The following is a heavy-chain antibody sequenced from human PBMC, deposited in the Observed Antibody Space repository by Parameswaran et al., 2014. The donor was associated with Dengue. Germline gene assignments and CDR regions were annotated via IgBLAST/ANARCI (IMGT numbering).Heavy chain of an antibody. D-gene: IGHD3-10*01. Sequence: VRQAPGKGLEWVSYISSSGSTIYYADSVKGRFTISRDNAKNSLYLQMNSLRAEDTAVYYCARDFSYYYGSGSYYNYYYGMDVWGQGTTVTVSS. CDR2: ISSSGSTI. V-gene: IGHV3-48*03. J-gene: IGHJ6*02. CDR3: ARDFSYYYGSGSYYNYYYGMDV.